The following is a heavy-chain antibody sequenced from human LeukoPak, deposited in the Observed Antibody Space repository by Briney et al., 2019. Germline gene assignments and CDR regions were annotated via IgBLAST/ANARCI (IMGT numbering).Heavy chain of an antibody. J-gene: IGHJ6*02. V-gene: IGHV1-69*04. Sequence: SVKVSCKASGGPFSSYGINWVRQAPGQGLEWMGRIIPIVGLPNYAQKFQARVTIIADKSTSTAYMELSSLRSEDTAVYYCAREWEPYYYYGMDVWGQGTTVTVSS. D-gene: IGHD1-26*01. CDR2: IIPIVGLP. CDR1: GGPFSSYG. CDR3: AREWEPYYYYGMDV.